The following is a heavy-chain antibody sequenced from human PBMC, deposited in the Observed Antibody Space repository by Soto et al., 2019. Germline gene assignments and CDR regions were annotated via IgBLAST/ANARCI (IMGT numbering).Heavy chain of an antibody. D-gene: IGHD2-2*01. Sequence: QITLKESGPTLVKPTQTRTLTCTFSGFSLSTTGVGVGWIRQPPGKALEWLAIIYWDDDKRYSPSLKSRLTITKDTSNNQVVLTMTNMDPVDTATYYCARESRRFFDCWGQGTLVTVSS. CDR3: ARESRRFFDC. J-gene: IGHJ4*02. V-gene: IGHV2-5*02. CDR1: GFSLSTTGVG. CDR2: IYWDDDK.